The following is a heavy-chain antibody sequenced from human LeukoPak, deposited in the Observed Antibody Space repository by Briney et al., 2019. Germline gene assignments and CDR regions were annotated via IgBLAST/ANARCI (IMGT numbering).Heavy chain of an antibody. CDR3: ARGTPLGRQWLDTTGMDV. CDR2: IIPILGIA. V-gene: IGHV1-69*04. J-gene: IGHJ6*02. D-gene: IGHD6-19*01. CDR1: GGTFSSYA. Sequence: SVKVSCKASGGTFSSYAISWVRQAPGQGLEWMGRIIPILGIANYAQKFQGRVTITADKSTSTAYMELSSLRSEDTAVYYCARGTPLGRQWLDTTGMDVWGQGITVTVSS.